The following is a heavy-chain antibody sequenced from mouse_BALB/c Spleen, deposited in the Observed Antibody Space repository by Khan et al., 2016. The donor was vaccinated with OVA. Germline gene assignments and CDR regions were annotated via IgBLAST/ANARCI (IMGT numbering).Heavy chain of an antibody. Sequence: VQLQQSGPELVKPGDSMKISCKASNYSFTDYTMNWLKQSHGKNLEWIGIINPYNGGSNYNQKFKGKATLTVAKSSSKAYLEFHSLTSEDSAVYYCTRSGYGGFAYWGQGTLVTVSA. CDR3: TRSGYGGFAY. J-gene: IGHJ3*01. CDR1: NYSFTDYT. CDR2: INPYNGGS. D-gene: IGHD1-2*01. V-gene: IGHV1-26*01.